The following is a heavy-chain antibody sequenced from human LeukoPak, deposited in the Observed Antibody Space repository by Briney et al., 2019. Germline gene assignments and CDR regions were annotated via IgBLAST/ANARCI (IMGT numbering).Heavy chain of an antibody. V-gene: IGHV3-48*03. CDR2: LSSSGSTM. J-gene: IGHJ4*02. Sequence: GGSLRLSCAASGFTFSSYEMNWVRQAPGKGLEWVSYLSSSGSTMYYADSVKGRFTISRDNAKNSLYLQMNSLRAEDTAVYYCAREGTAAAYFDYWGQGTLVTVSP. CDR3: AREGTAAAYFDY. D-gene: IGHD6-13*01. CDR1: GFTFSSYE.